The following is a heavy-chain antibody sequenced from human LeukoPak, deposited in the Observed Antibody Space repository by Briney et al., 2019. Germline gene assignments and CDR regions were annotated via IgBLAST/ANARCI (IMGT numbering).Heavy chain of an antibody. CDR3: ARHPFSSPFDL. J-gene: IGHJ5*02. CDR1: GTSISGDY. CDR2: VYFTGNT. V-gene: IGHV4-59*08. Sequence: PSETLSLTCTVSGTSISGDYWSWIRQPPGKGLEWIGYVYFTGNTNYNPSLKSRVTISMDTSKSQISLTVTSVTAADTAVYYCARHPFSSPFDLWGQGTLVAVSS.